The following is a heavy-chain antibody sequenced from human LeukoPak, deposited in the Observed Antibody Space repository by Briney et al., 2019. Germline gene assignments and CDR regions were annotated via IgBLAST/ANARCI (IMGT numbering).Heavy chain of an antibody. D-gene: IGHD3-10*01. Sequence: PSETLSLTCTVSGGSISSSSYYWGWIRQPPGKGLEWIGSIHYSGSTYYNPSLKSRVTISVDTSKNQFSLKLSSVTAADTAVYYCARDRVGGEDFDYWGQGTLVTVSS. CDR1: GGSISSSSYY. V-gene: IGHV4-39*07. J-gene: IGHJ4*02. CDR2: IHYSGST. CDR3: ARDRVGGEDFDY.